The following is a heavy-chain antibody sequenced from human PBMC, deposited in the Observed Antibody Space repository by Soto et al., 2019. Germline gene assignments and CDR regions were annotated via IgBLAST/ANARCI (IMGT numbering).Heavy chain of an antibody. CDR3: ARGYSYAFDY. J-gene: IGHJ4*02. CDR1: GYTFSNYA. V-gene: IGHV1-3*01. CDR2: INADNGNT. D-gene: IGHD2-15*01. Sequence: GVSVKVYCKASGYTFSNYAMHWVRQAPGQRLEWMGWINADNGNTKYSQKFQGRVTITRDTSASSAYMELSSLISEDTAVYYCARGYSYAFDYWGQGTLVTVSS.